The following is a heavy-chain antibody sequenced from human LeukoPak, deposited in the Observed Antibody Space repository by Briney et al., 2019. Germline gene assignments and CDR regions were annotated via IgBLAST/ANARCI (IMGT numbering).Heavy chain of an antibody. CDR2: IYHSGST. D-gene: IGHD2/OR15-2a*01. Sequence: SQTLSLTCAVSGGSISSGGYSWSWIRQPPGKGLEWIGYIYHSGSTYYNPSLKSRVTISVDRSKNQFSLKLSPVTAADTAVYYCARGRESYLDFDYWGQGTLVTVSS. V-gene: IGHV4-30-2*01. CDR1: GGSISSGGYS. J-gene: IGHJ4*02. CDR3: ARGRESYLDFDY.